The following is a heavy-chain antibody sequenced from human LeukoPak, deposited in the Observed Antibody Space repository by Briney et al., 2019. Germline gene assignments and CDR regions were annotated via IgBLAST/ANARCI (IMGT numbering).Heavy chain of an antibody. CDR1: GATFSSHW. CDR2: INPDGTSA. J-gene: IGHJ4*02. V-gene: IGHV3-74*01. D-gene: IGHD3-9*01. Sequence: GGSLRLSCAASGATFSSHWMHWVRQAPGKGLVWVSRINPDGTSASYADSVKSRFTISRDNAKNTLYLQMNSLRAEDTAVYYCARSMTGVNDYWGQGTLVTVSS. CDR3: ARSMTGVNDY.